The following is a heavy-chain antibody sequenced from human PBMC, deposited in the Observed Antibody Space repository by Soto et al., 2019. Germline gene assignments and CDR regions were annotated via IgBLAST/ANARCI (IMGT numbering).Heavy chain of an antibody. J-gene: IGHJ4*02. CDR3: ARDNYYLDSSGYYFIDY. Sequence: EVQLVESGGGLVKPGGSLRLSCAASGFTFSTYSMNWVRQAPGKGLEWVSAISSGSTYIYFADSVKGRFTISRDDAKNTLYLQMNSLRAEDTALYYCARDNYYLDSSGYYFIDYWGQGTLVTVSS. CDR2: ISSGSTYI. V-gene: IGHV3-21*01. CDR1: GFTFSTYS. D-gene: IGHD3-22*01.